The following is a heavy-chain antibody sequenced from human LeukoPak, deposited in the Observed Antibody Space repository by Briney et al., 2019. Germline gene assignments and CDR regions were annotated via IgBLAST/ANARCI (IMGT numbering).Heavy chain of an antibody. CDR1: GGSISSHY. CDR2: IYYSGNT. Sequence: SETLSLTCTVSGGSISSHYWSWIRQPQGKGLEWIGYIYYSGNTNYNPSLKSRVTISVDTSKNQFSLKLSSVTAADTAVYYCARHHLSIGDPRFDYWGQGTLVTVSS. CDR3: ARHHLSIGDPRFDY. V-gene: IGHV4-59*08. D-gene: IGHD2/OR15-2a*01. J-gene: IGHJ4*02.